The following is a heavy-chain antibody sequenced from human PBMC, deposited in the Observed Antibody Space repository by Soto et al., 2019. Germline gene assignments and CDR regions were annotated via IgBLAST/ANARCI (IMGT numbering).Heavy chain of an antibody. J-gene: IGHJ4*02. CDR2: IYWDDDQ. CDR1: GFSLSINGVA. V-gene: IGHV2-5*02. CDR3: AYKRDVSRGFKY. Sequence: QITLKESGPPLVNPTQPLTLTCTFSGFSLSINGVAVGWIRQPPGQALEWLALIYWDDDQGYNPSLKNRLTITKDTSRNQVVLTITNRDPVDTATYYYAYKRDVSRGFKYWGQGTLVTVSS.